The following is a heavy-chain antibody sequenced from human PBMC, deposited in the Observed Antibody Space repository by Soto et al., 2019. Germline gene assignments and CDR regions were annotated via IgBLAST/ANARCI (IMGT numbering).Heavy chain of an antibody. Sequence: QVQLVESGGGVVQPGRSLRLSCAASGFTFSSYGMHWVRQAPGKGLEWVAVISYDGSNKYYADSVKGRFTISRDNSKNKLYLQMNSLRAEDTAVYYCAKDLNSSGWYGVGMDVWGQGTTVTVSS. CDR3: AKDLNSSGWYGVGMDV. CDR1: GFTFSSYG. V-gene: IGHV3-30*18. CDR2: ISYDGSNK. D-gene: IGHD6-19*01. J-gene: IGHJ6*02.